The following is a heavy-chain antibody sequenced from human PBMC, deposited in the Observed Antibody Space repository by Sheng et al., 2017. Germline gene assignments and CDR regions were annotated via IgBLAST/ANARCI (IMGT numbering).Heavy chain of an antibody. D-gene: IGHD3-3*01. V-gene: IGHV3-23*01. CDR1: GFSFNNYA. Sequence: EVQLLESGGGLVQPGGSLRLSCAASGFSFNNYAMSWVRQAPGKGLEWVSGIGGSGGHTYYADSVQGRFTISRDNSKNTLYLQMSSLRADDTAVYYCAKGRIFGVVNPGLDSWGQGTLVTVSS. CDR3: AKGRIFGVVNPGLDS. CDR2: IGGSGGHT. J-gene: IGHJ4*02.